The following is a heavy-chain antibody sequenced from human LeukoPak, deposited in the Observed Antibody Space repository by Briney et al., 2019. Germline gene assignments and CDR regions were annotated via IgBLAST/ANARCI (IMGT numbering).Heavy chain of an antibody. J-gene: IGHJ4*02. CDR2: INPNSGGT. D-gene: IGHD2-15*01. Sequence: ASVKVSCKASGYTFTGYYMHWVRQAPGQGLEWMGWINPNSGGTNYAQESQGRVTMTRDTSISTAYMELSRLRSDDTAVYYCARDPLPALVVVAATRGLIYWGQGTLVTVSS. V-gene: IGHV1-2*02. CDR3: ARDPLPALVVVAATRGLIY. CDR1: GYTFTGYY.